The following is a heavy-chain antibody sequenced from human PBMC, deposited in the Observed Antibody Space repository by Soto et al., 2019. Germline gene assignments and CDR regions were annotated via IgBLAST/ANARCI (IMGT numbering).Heavy chain of an antibody. CDR1: GFAFRSYN. D-gene: IGHD2-15*01. Sequence: EVQLVESGGGLVKPGGSLTLSCGASGFAFRSYNMNWVRQAPGKGLEWVASISSGSSNIYYADSVKGRFTISRDNAQNSLYLQMDSLRAEDSAVYYCASTTVVAATFDFWGQGTLVTVSS. CDR3: ASTTVVAATFDF. V-gene: IGHV3-21*01. CDR2: ISSGSSNI. J-gene: IGHJ4*02.